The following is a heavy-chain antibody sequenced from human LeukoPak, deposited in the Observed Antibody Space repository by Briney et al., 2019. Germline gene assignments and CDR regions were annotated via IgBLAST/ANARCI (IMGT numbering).Heavy chain of an antibody. CDR1: GFTFSSYS. V-gene: IGHV3-21*01. CDR3: LRGAGTGWRFDY. D-gene: IGHD6-19*01. CDR2: ISSSASYM. J-gene: IGHJ4*02. Sequence: PGGSLRLSCAASGFTFSSYSMNWVRQAPGKGLEWVSSISSSASYMYYADSVKGRFTISRDNAKNSVYLQMNNLRGEDTAVYYCLRGAGTGWRFDYWGQGTLVIVSS.